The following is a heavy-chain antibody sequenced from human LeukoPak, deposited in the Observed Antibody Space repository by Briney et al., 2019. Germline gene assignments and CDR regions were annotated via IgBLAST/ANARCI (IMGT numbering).Heavy chain of an antibody. CDR3: ARARTVTWQFDY. V-gene: IGHV1-18*01. Sequence: ALVKVSCKASGYTFTSYGISWVRQAPGQGLEWMGWISAYNGNTNYAQKLQGRVTMTTDTSTSTAYMELRSLRSDDTAVYYCARARTVTWQFDYWGQGTLVTVSS. D-gene: IGHD4-17*01. CDR1: GYTFTSYG. J-gene: IGHJ4*02. CDR2: ISAYNGNT.